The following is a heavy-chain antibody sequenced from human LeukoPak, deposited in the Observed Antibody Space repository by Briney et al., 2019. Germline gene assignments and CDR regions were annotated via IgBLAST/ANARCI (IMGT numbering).Heavy chain of an antibody. V-gene: IGHV3-23*01. CDR3: AKGGIQLWLDY. D-gene: IGHD5-18*01. Sequence: PGGSLRLSCAASGFTLSSYAMTWVRQAPGRGLEWVSSVDGGGGGTYYADSVKGRFTISRDNSKGTLYLQMNGLRAEDTAVYYCAKGGIQLWLDYWGQGTLVTVSS. CDR2: VDGGGGGT. J-gene: IGHJ4*02. CDR1: GFTLSSYA.